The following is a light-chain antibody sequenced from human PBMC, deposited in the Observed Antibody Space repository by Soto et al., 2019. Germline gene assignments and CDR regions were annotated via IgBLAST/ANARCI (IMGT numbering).Light chain of an antibody. V-gene: IGKV3-11*01. CDR1: QSVSSN. Sequence: EIVLTQSPATLSLSPGERATLSCRASQSVSSNLAWYQQKPGQDPGLLIYDASNRATGIPARFSGSGSGTDFTLTISRLEPEDFAVYYCQRGDTFGQGTRLEIK. J-gene: IGKJ5*01. CDR3: QRGDT. CDR2: DAS.